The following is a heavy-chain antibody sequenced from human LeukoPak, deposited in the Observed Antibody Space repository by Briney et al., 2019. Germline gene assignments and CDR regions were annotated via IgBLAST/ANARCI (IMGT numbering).Heavy chain of an antibody. J-gene: IGHJ4*02. CDR3: AKKESTVTTFFEN. Sequence: GXXXRLSCAAYGFTFSSYAMSWVRQAPGKGLEWVSDISASAGNTLYAESVKGRFTISRDNSKNTLYVQMNSLRAEDTAVYYCAKKESTVTTFFENWGQGTLVTVSS. CDR1: GFTFSSYA. D-gene: IGHD4-17*01. CDR2: ISASAGNT. V-gene: IGHV3-23*01.